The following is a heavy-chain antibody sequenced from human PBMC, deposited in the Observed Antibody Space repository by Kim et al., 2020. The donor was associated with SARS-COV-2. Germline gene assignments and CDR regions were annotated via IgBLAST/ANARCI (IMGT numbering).Heavy chain of an antibody. J-gene: IGHJ4*02. CDR1: GFTFSSYA. CDR2: ISGSGGST. D-gene: IGHD5-12*01. Sequence: GGSLRLSCAASGFTFSSYAMSWVRQAPGKGLEWVSAISGSGGSTYYADSVKGRFTISRDNSKNTLYLQMNSLRAEDTAAYYCASARYGGYVILEDYWGQGTLVTVSS. V-gene: IGHV3-23*01. CDR3: ASARYGGYVILEDY.